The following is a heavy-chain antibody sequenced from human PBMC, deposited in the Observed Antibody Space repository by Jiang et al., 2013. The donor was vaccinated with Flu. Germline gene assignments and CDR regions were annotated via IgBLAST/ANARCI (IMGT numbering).Heavy chain of an antibody. D-gene: IGHD3-22*01. J-gene: IGHJ4*02. CDR3: TRGPMGSSGYSDY. Sequence: SGAEVKKPGASVKVSCKVSGYTFTGYDINWVRQATGQGLEWMGWMNPASGNTGYAQEFQGRVTMTRNTSITTAYMELSVLESDDTAVYYCTRGPMGSSGYSDYWGQGTQVTVSS. CDR2: MNPASGNT. V-gene: IGHV1-8*01. CDR1: GYTFTGYD.